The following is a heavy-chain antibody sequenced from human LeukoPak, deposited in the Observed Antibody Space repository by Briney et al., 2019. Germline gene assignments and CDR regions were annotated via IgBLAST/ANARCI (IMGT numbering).Heavy chain of an antibody. Sequence: AGGSLRLSCAASGFTFSRYEMNWARQAPGKGLEWVSYISSSSSTIYYADSVKGRFTISRDNAKNSLYLEMNSLRAEDTAVYYCATVAHWDGSDWGQGTLVTVSS. CDR3: ATVAHWDGSD. CDR2: ISSSSSTI. CDR1: GFTFSRYE. V-gene: IGHV3-48*03. D-gene: IGHD5-24*01. J-gene: IGHJ4*02.